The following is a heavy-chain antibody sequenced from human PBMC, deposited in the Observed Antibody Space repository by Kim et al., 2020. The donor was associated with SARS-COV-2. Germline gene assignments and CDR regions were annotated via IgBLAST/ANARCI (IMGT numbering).Heavy chain of an antibody. J-gene: IGHJ6*02. CDR2: IYYSGST. Sequence: SETLSLTCTVSGGSISSYYWSWIRQPPGKGLEWIGYIYYSGSTNYNPSLKSRVTISVDTSKNQFSLKLSSVTAADTAVDYCARSGTDYYYYYGIDVWGQG. V-gene: IGHV4-59*13. CDR1: GGSISSYY. D-gene: IGHD1-1*01. CDR3: ARSGTDYYYYYGIDV.